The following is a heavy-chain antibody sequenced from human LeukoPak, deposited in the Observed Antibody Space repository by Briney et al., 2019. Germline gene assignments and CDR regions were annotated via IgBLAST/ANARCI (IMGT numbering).Heavy chain of an antibody. CDR3: AKDRGGLPHPIWFDS. D-gene: IGHD2-21*01. CDR1: GFTFGTYT. Sequence: SGGSLRLSCAASGFTFGTYTMSWVRQVPAQALEWVAGISADGARTYYAGSVQGRFTISRDNANNMLNLQLSALRADDAAVYYCAKDRGGLPHPIWFDSWGQGTMVAVSS. CDR2: ISADGART. J-gene: IGHJ5*01. V-gene: IGHV3-23*01.